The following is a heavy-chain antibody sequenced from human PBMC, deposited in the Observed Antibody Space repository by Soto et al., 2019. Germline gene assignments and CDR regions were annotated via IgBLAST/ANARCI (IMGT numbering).Heavy chain of an antibody. J-gene: IGHJ6*02. CDR2: ISGSSGST. Sequence: GGSLRLSCAASGFTFSSYSMNWVRQAPGKGLEWVSYISGSSGSTYYADSVKGRFTISRDNSKNTLYLQMNSLRAEDTAVYYCAKEPDYDILTGYLNYGMDVWGQGTTVTVSS. D-gene: IGHD3-9*01. CDR1: GFTFSSYS. CDR3: AKEPDYDILTGYLNYGMDV. V-gene: IGHV3-23*01.